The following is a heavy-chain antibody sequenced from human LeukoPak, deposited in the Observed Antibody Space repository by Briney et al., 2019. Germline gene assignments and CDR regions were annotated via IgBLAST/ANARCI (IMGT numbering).Heavy chain of an antibody. CDR1: GFTFSSYS. CDR3: ARDRYDFWSGYSSLSWFDP. J-gene: IGHJ5*02. Sequence: GGSLRLSCAASGFTFSSYSMNWVRQAPGKGLEWVSSISSSSSYIYYADSVKGRFTISRDNAKNSLYLQMNSLRAEDTAVYYCARDRYDFWSGYSSLSWFDPRGQGTLVTVSS. CDR2: ISSSSSYI. D-gene: IGHD3-3*01. V-gene: IGHV3-21*01.